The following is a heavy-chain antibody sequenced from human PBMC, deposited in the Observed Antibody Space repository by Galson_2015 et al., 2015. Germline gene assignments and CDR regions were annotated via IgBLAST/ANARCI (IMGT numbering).Heavy chain of an antibody. J-gene: IGHJ4*02. Sequence: SETLSLTCSVSGGSINSYHWNWIRQPRGKGLEWIGYISYTGSTNYNPSLESRITISLDTSKNQFSLELRSVTAADTAVYYCARGLLWFGEIPAYNFDKWGQGSVVTVSS. CDR1: GGSINSYH. V-gene: IGHV4-59*01. CDR3: ARGLLWFGEIPAYNFDK. CDR2: ISYTGST. D-gene: IGHD3-10*01.